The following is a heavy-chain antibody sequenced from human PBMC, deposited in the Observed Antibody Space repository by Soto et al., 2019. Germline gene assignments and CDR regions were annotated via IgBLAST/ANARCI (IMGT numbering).Heavy chain of an antibody. CDR1: GFTFSSYG. V-gene: IGHV3-33*01. CDR2: IWYDGSNK. CDR3: ARASAPPYVPGAY. Sequence: QVQLVESGGGVVQPGRSLRLSCAASGFTFSSYGMHWVRQAPGKGLEWVAVIWYDGSNKYYADSVKGRFTISRDNSKNTLYLQMNSLRAEDTAVYYCARASAPPYVPGAYWGQGTLVTVSS. J-gene: IGHJ4*02. D-gene: IGHD2-8*01.